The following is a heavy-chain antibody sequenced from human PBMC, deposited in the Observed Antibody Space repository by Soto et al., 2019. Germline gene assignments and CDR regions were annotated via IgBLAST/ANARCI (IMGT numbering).Heavy chain of an antibody. D-gene: IGHD2-2*01. CDR1: GGSISSSSYY. CDR2: IYYSGST. CDR3: ARSVYCSSTSCYAAYYYYYYMDV. Sequence: QLQLQESGPGLVKPSETLSLTCTVSGGSISSSSYYWGWIRQPPGKGLEWIGSIYYSGSTYYNPSLKGRVTISVDTSKNQFSLKLSSVTAADTAVYYCARSVYCSSTSCYAAYYYYYYMDVWGKGTTVTVSS. J-gene: IGHJ6*03. V-gene: IGHV4-39*01.